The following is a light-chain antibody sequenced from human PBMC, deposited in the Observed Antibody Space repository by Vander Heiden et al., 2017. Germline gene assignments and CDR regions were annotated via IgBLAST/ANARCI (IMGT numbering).Light chain of an antibody. Sequence: DIQMPQSPSTLSASVGDRVTITCRASQNIYSWLAWYQQKPGKAPKVLIYKASSLESGVPSRFSGSGSGTEFTLTISSLQPEDLATYYCQQYHSYWTFGQGTKVEIK. V-gene: IGKV1-5*03. CDR3: QQYHSYWT. CDR1: QNIYSW. CDR2: KAS. J-gene: IGKJ1*01.